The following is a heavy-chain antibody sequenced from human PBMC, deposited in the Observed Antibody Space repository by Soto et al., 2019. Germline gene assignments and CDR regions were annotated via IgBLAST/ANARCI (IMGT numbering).Heavy chain of an antibody. CDR1: GGSISSYY. CDR3: ASQGDSSGYCFDY. CDR2: IYYSGST. Sequence: SETLSLTCTVSGGSISSYYWSWIRQPPGKGLEWIGYIYYSGSTNYNPSLKSRVTISVDTSKNQFSLKLSSVTAADTAVYYCASQGDSSGYCFDYWGQGTLVTVSS. D-gene: IGHD3-22*01. J-gene: IGHJ4*02. V-gene: IGHV4-59*08.